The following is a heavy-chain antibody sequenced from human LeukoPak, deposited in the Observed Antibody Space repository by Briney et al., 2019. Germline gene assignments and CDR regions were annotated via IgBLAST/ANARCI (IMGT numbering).Heavy chain of an antibody. J-gene: IGHJ6*02. CDR2: IYHSGST. Sequence: SETLSLTCTVSGYSISSGYYWGWIRQPPGKGLEWIGEIYHSGSTNYNPSLKSRVTISVDKSKNQFSLKLSSVTAADTAVYYCARHDWADYYYYGMDVWGQGTTVTVSS. CDR3: ARHDWADYYYYGMDV. CDR1: GYSISSGYY. D-gene: IGHD3-9*01. V-gene: IGHV4-38-2*02.